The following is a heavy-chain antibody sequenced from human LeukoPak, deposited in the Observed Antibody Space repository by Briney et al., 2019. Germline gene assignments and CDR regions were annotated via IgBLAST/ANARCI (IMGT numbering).Heavy chain of an antibody. CDR3: ASQGYSGYDDRGSFDY. CDR2: IYYSGST. CDR1: GGSISSYY. D-gene: IGHD5-12*01. V-gene: IGHV4-59*12. J-gene: IGHJ4*02. Sequence: SETLSLTCTVSGGSISSYYWSWIRQPPGKGLEWIGYIYYSGSTNYNPSLKSRVTISVDTSKNQFSLKLSSLTAADTAVYYCASQGYSGYDDRGSFDYWGQGTLVTVSS.